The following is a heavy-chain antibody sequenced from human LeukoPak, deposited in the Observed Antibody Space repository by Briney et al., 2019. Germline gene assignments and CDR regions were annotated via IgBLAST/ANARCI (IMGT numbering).Heavy chain of an antibody. J-gene: IGHJ5*02. D-gene: IGHD6-13*01. Sequence: PGGSLRLSCVASGFIFTSYGLHWVRQAPGKGLEWVAFISYDGTKRYYADSVMGRFTISRDNSRDTLYLQMNSLRVDDTAVYYCVKDLEAAAPPSPFIAAPATGEGNWFDPWGQGTLVTVSS. V-gene: IGHV3-30*18. CDR2: ISYDGTKR. CDR1: GFIFTSYG. CDR3: VKDLEAAAPPSPFIAAPATGEGNWFDP.